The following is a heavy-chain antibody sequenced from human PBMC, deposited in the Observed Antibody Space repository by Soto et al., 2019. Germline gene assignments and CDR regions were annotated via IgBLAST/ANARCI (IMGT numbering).Heavy chain of an antibody. V-gene: IGHV3-23*01. D-gene: IGHD1-26*01. J-gene: IGHJ3*02. CDR2: ISGSGGST. Sequence: GGSLRLSCASSGFTFSSYAMSLVRQAPGKGLEWVSAISGSGGSTYYADSVKGRFTISRDNSKNTLYLQMNSLRAEDTAVYYCAKFRVGATSNDAFDIWGQGTMVTVSS. CDR1: GFTFSSYA. CDR3: AKFRVGATSNDAFDI.